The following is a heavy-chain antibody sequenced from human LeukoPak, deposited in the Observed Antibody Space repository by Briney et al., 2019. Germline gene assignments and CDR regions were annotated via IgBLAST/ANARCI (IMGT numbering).Heavy chain of an antibody. D-gene: IGHD6-13*01. V-gene: IGHV1-3*01. CDR1: GYTFTSYG. J-gene: IGHJ5*02. CDR2: INAGNGNT. Sequence: ASVKVSCKASGYTFTSYGISWVRQAPGQRLEWMGWINAGNGNTKYSQKFQGRVTITRDTSASTAYMELSSLRSEDTAVYYCARERYSSSRPGFDPWGQGTLVTVSS. CDR3: ARERYSSSRPGFDP.